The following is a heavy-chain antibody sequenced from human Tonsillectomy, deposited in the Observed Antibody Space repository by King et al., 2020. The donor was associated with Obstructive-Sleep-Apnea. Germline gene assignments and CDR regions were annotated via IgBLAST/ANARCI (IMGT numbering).Heavy chain of an antibody. CDR3: ARQEVAAIVLLPAATFYFDF. J-gene: IGHJ4*02. V-gene: IGHV1-2*02. D-gene: IGHD2-2*01. Sequence: VQLVESGAEVKKPGASVKVSCKASGYTFTGYLMHWVRQAPGQGLEWMGWINPNSGGTNYAQEFQGRVTMTRDTSISTAFLELSRLTSDDAAVYYCARQEVAAIVLLPAATFYFDFWGQGTLVTVSS. CDR2: INPNSGGT. CDR1: GYTFTGYL.